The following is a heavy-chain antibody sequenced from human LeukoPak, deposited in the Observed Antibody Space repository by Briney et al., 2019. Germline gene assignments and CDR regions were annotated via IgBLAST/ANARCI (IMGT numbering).Heavy chain of an antibody. CDR1: GFTFSSYG. V-gene: IGHV3-23*01. D-gene: IGHD3-9*01. CDR3: AGGNFDWLLGYYFDY. CDR2: ISGSGGST. Sequence: PGGSLRLSCAASGFTFSSYGMTWVRQAPGKGLEWVSAISGSGGSTYYADSVKGRFTISRDNSKNTLYLQMNSLRAEDTAVYYCAGGNFDWLLGYYFDYWGQGTLVTVSS. J-gene: IGHJ4*02.